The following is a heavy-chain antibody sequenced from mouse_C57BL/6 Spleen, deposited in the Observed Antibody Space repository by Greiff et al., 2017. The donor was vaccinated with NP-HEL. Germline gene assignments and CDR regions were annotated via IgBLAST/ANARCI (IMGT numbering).Heavy chain of an antibody. D-gene: IGHD1-1*01. CDR1: GYAFSSYW. CDR2: IYPGDGDT. V-gene: IGHV1-80*01. J-gene: IGHJ4*01. CDR3: ARSEYYGSSYDAMDY. Sequence: VQLQQSGAELVKPGASVKISCKASGYAFSSYWMNWVKQRPGKGLEWIGQIYPGDGDTNYNGKFKGKATLTADKSSSTAYMQLSSLTSEDSAVYFCARSEYYGSSYDAMDYWGQGTSVTVSS.